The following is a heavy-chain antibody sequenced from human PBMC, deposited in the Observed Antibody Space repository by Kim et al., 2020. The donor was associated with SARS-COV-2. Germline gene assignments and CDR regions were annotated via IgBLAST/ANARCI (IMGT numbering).Heavy chain of an antibody. J-gene: IGHJ4*02. Sequence: SETLSLTCAVYGGSFSGYYWSWIRQPPGKGLEWIGEINHSGSTNYNPSLKSRVTISVDTSKNQFSLKLSSVTAADTAVYYCARGLAGFYYDSSGYSSVDYWGQGTLVTVSS. D-gene: IGHD3-22*01. CDR1: GGSFSGYY. CDR2: INHSGST. CDR3: ARGLAGFYYDSSGYSSVDY. V-gene: IGHV4-34*01.